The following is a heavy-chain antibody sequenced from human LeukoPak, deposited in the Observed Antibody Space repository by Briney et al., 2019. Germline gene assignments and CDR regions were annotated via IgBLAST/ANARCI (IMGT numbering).Heavy chain of an antibody. CDR3: ARGKEDAFDI. CDR1: GGSISSHY. V-gene: IGHV4-59*11. CDR2: IYYSGST. J-gene: IGHJ3*02. D-gene: IGHD4-23*01. Sequence: SETLSLTCTVSGGSISSHYLSWIRQPPGKGLEWIGYIYYSGSTNYNPSLKSRVTISVDTSKNQFSLKLSSVTAADTAVYYCARGKEDAFDIWGQGTMVTVSS.